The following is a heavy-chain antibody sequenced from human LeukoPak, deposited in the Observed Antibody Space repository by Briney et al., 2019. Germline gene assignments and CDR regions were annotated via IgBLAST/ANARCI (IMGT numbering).Heavy chain of an antibody. CDR3: ARGRRSSGWYIPTYYYYGMDV. Sequence: SETLSHTCAVYGGSFSGYYWSWIRQPPGKGLEWIGEINHSGSTNYNPSLKSRVTISVDTSKNQFSLKLSSVTAADTAVYYCARGRRSSGWYIPTYYYYGMDVWGQGTTVTVSS. J-gene: IGHJ6*02. V-gene: IGHV4-34*01. D-gene: IGHD6-19*01. CDR2: INHSGST. CDR1: GGSFSGYY.